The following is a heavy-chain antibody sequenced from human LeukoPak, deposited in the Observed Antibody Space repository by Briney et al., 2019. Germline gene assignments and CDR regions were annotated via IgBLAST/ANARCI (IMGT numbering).Heavy chain of an antibody. CDR3: ARDLGGSYFSENWFDP. V-gene: IGHV3-74*01. CDR1: GFTFSSSW. D-gene: IGHD1-26*01. CDR2: MNSDGTSI. J-gene: IGHJ5*02. Sequence: GGSLRLSCAASGFTFSSSWMHWVRQAPGKGLVWVSRMNSDGTSITYADSVKGRFTISRDNSKNTLYLQMNSLRAEDTAVYYCARDLGGSYFSENWFDPWGQGTLVTVSS.